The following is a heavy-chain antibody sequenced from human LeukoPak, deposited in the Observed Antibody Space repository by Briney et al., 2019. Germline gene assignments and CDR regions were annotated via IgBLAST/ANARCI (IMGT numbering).Heavy chain of an antibody. Sequence: GESLKISCQGSGYNLTRYWIGWVRQMPGKGLEWVGIIYPGESDTRYSPPFQGQVTISLDKSISTAYLQWSSLKAPDTAMYYCARLPSVRGVDRYFDHWGQGTLVTVSS. CDR2: IYPGESDT. J-gene: IGHJ4*02. CDR3: ARLPSVRGVDRYFDH. V-gene: IGHV5-51*01. D-gene: IGHD3-10*01. CDR1: GYNLTRYW.